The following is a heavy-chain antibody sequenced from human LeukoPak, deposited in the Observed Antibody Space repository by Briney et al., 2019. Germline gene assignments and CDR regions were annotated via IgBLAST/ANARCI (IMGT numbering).Heavy chain of an antibody. CDR2: ISSSGSTI. Sequence: GGSLRPSCAASGFTFSDYYMSWIRQAPGKGLEWVSYISSSGSTIYYADSVKGRFTISRDNAKNSLYLQMNSLRAEDTAVYYCAQMTGYHFSIDYWGQGTLVTVSS. J-gene: IGHJ4*02. CDR3: AQMTGYHFSIDY. CDR1: GFTFSDYY. V-gene: IGHV3-11*01. D-gene: IGHD3-9*01.